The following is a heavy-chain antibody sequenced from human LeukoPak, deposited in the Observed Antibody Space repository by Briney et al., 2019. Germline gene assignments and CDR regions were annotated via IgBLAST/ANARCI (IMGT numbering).Heavy chain of an antibody. CDR1: GFTFSSYS. V-gene: IGHV3-21*01. CDR3: ARVGRYCSSTSCSRGYYGMDV. Sequence: GGSLRLSCAASGFTFSSYSMNWVRQAPGKGLEWVSSISSSSSYIYYADSVKGRFTISRDNAKNSLYLQMNSLRAEDTAVYYCARVGRYCSSTSCSRGYYGMDVWGQGTTVTVSS. J-gene: IGHJ6*02. CDR2: ISSSSSYI. D-gene: IGHD2-2*01.